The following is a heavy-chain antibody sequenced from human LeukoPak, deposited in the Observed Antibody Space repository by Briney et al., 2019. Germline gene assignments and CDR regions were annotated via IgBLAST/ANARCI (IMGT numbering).Heavy chain of an antibody. D-gene: IGHD3-10*01. CDR2: INHSGST. V-gene: IGHV4-34*01. CDR1: GGSFSVYY. Sequence: PSETLSLTCAVYGGSFSVYYWSLIRQPPGKGLEWIGEINHSGSTNYNPSLKSRVTISVDTSKNQFSLKLSSVTAADTAVYYCARGRPYYRPYYFDYWGQGTLVTVSS. J-gene: IGHJ4*02. CDR3: ARGRPYYRPYYFDY.